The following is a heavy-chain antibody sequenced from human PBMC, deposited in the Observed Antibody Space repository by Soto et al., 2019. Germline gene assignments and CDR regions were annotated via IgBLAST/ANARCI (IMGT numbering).Heavy chain of an antibody. V-gene: IGHV3-30*18. CDR1: GFTFSSYG. D-gene: IGHD3-9*01. CDR3: AKDRYYDILTGSHPFDP. J-gene: IGHJ5*02. CDR2: ISYDGSNK. Sequence: QVQLVESGGGVVQPGRSLRPSCAASGFTFSSYGMHWVRQAPGKGLEWVAVISYDGSNKYYADSVKGRFTISRDNSKNTLYLQMNSLRAEDTAVYYCAKDRYYDILTGSHPFDPWGQGTLVTVSS.